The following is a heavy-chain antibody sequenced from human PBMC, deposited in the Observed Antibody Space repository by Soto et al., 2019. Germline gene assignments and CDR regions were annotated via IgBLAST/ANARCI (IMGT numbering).Heavy chain of an antibody. CDR1: GDSVSSASFY. Sequence: ASETLSLTCTVSGDSVSSASFYWVWIRQAPGKGLEWIGFIYFSGSTNYNPSLKSRVTMSLDTSKNQFSLKLRSVTPADTAVYFRARVNSGRNWFDPWGQGTLVTVSS. J-gene: IGHJ5*02. CDR3: ARVNSGRNWFDP. CDR2: IYFSGST. D-gene: IGHD6-19*01. V-gene: IGHV4-61*01.